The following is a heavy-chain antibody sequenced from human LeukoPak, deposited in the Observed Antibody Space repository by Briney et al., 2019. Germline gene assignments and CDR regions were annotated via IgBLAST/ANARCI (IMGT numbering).Heavy chain of an antibody. D-gene: IGHD3-22*01. V-gene: IGHV3-43*01. CDR2: ISWDGDTT. CDR3: AKARGLIGGAFDI. Sequence: GVSLRLSCAASGFTFDDYIMHWVRQAPGKGLEWVSLISWDGDTTYYADSVKGRFTSSRDNSKKSLFLQMNSLRTEDTALYYCAKARGLIGGAFDIWGQGTMVTVSS. CDR1: GFTFDDYI. J-gene: IGHJ3*02.